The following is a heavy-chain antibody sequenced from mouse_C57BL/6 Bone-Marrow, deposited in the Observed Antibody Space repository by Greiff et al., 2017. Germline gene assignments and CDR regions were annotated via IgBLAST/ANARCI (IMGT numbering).Heavy chain of an antibody. J-gene: IGHJ2*01. Sequence: VQLQQPGAELVRPGSSVKLSCKASGYTFTSYWMDWVKQRPGQGLEWIGNIYPSDSETHYNQKFKDKATLTVDKSSSTAYMQLSSLTSEDSAVYYCARTNSRTDGGQGTTLTVSS. CDR3: ARTNSRTD. V-gene: IGHV1-61*01. CDR1: GYTFTSYW. CDR2: IYPSDSET.